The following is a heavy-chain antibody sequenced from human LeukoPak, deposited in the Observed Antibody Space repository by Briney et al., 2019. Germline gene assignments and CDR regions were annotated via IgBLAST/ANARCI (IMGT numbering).Heavy chain of an antibody. Sequence: ASVKVSCKASGYTFTGYYMHWVRQAPGQGLEWMGWINPNSGGTNYAQKFQGRVTMTRDTSISTAYMELSRLRSDDTAVYYCAREWLTGDDYYYYYYMDVWGKGTTVTVSS. J-gene: IGHJ6*03. CDR3: AREWLTGDDYYYYYYMDV. D-gene: IGHD7-27*01. CDR2: INPNSGGT. CDR1: GYTFTGYY. V-gene: IGHV1-2*02.